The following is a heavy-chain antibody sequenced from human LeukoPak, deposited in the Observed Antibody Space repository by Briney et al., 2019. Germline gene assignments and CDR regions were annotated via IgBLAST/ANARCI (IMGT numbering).Heavy chain of an antibody. Sequence: ASVKLSCKASGYSFTGYYMYWVRQAPGQGLEWMGWINPNSGGTNYAQKFQDRVTMSRDTSISTAYMELSRLRSDDTAVYYCAKISSGWSFDYWGQGTLVTVSS. V-gene: IGHV1-2*02. CDR3: AKISSGWSFDY. J-gene: IGHJ4*02. CDR2: INPNSGGT. D-gene: IGHD6-19*01. CDR1: GYSFTGYY.